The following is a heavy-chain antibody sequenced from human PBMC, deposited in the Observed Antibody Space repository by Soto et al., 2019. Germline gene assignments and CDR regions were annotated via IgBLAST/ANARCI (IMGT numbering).Heavy chain of an antibody. CDR1: GLPVSSNY. Sequence: PGGSLRLSCASSGLPVSSNYMIWVRQAPGKGLEWVSVIYSGGSTYYADSVKGRFTISRDNSKNTLYLQMNSLRAEDTAVYYCARVPPVSPTWFDPWGQGTLVTVSS. J-gene: IGHJ5*02. CDR2: IYSGGST. V-gene: IGHV3-66*01. CDR3: ARVPPVSPTWFDP.